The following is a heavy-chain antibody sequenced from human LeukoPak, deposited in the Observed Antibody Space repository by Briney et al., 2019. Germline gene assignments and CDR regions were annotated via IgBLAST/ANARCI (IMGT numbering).Heavy chain of an antibody. Sequence: SETLSLTCTVSVGSISNHYWTWIRQPPGKGLEWIGYIHYSGSTNYNASLKSRVTISADMSKNQFPLNLSSVTAADTAVYYCAGPYISRFNYWGQGTLVTVSS. V-gene: IGHV4-59*08. D-gene: IGHD2-21*01. J-gene: IGHJ4*02. CDR2: IHYSGST. CDR3: AGPYISRFNY. CDR1: VGSISNHY.